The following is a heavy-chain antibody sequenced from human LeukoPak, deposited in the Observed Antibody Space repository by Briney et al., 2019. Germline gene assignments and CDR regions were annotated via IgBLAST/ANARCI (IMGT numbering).Heavy chain of an antibody. CDR3: AREGGFGSTRNYFDY. D-gene: IGHD2-2*01. V-gene: IGHV4-38-2*02. Sequence: SETLSLTCAVSGYSISSGYYRGWIRQPPGKGLEWIGSIYHSGSTYYNPSLKSRVTISVDTSKNQFSLKLSSVTAADTAVYYCAREGGFGSTRNYFDYWGQGTLVTVSS. CDR1: GYSISSGYY. J-gene: IGHJ4*02. CDR2: IYHSGST.